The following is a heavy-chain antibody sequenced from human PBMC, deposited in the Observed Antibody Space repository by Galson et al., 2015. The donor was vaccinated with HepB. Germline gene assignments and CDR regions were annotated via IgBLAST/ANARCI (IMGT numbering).Heavy chain of an antibody. D-gene: IGHD5-24*01. CDR1: GSSISTTYW. V-gene: IGHV4-4*02. CDR2: IYHSGRT. Sequence: ETLSLTCAVSGSSISTTYWWSWVRQPPGKGLEWIEDIYHSGRTNYNPSLRNRLTISVDKSKNQFSLKLTSVTAADTAVYYCARESTNTRGFDPWGQGTLVTVSS. J-gene: IGHJ5*02. CDR3: ARESTNTRGFDP.